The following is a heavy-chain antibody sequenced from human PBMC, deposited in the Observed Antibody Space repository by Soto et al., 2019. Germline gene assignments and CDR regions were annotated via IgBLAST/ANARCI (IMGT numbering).Heavy chain of an antibody. V-gene: IGHV3-23*01. D-gene: IGHD4-17*01. CDR1: GFTFSSYW. J-gene: IGHJ4*02. Sequence: PGGSLRLSCAASGFTFSSYWMHWVRQAPGKGLEWVSAISGSGGSTYYADSVKGRFTISRDNSKNTLYLQMNSLRAEDTAVYYCVDYGDYIDYWGQGTLVTVSS. CDR3: VDYGDYIDY. CDR2: ISGSGGST.